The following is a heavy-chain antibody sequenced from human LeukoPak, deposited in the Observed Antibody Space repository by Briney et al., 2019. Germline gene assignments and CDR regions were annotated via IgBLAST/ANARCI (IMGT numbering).Heavy chain of an antibody. J-gene: IGHJ5*02. D-gene: IGHD6-13*01. CDR1: GGSISSGDYY. CDR3: ARVGAAAGTGVIGFDP. CDR2: IYYSGST. V-gene: IGHV4-30-4*01. Sequence: SETLSLTCTVSGGSISSGDYYWSWIRQPPGKGLEWIGYIYYSGSTYYNPSLKSRVTISVDTSKNQFSLKLSFVTAADTAVYYCARVGAAAGTGVIGFDPWGQGTLVTVSS.